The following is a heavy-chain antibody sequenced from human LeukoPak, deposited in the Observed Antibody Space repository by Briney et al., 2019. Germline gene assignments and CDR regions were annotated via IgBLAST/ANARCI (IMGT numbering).Heavy chain of an antibody. D-gene: IGHD1-26*01. J-gene: IGHJ4*02. CDR3: VKDYQVGNSPAFGDY. CDR1: GFTFSSHA. Sequence: GGSPRLSCAASGFTFSSHAMSWVCRAPGKGLEWVSGLIENGATTYYADSVKGRFTISRDNSRNTMYLQMNSLRVEDTAVYYCVKDYQVGNSPAFGDYWGQGTLVTISS. V-gene: IGHV3-23*01. CDR2: LIENGATT.